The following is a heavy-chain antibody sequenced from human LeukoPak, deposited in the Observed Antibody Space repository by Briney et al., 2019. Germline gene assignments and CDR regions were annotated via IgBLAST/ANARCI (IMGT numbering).Heavy chain of an antibody. Sequence: PGGSLRLSCAASGFTFSSYDMHWVRQATGKGLEWVSAIGTAGDTYYPGSVKGRFTISRENAKNSLYLQMNSLRARDTAVYYCVRNHYGSGSYHYDYWGQGTLVTVSS. CDR2: IGTAGDT. V-gene: IGHV3-13*01. J-gene: IGHJ4*02. CDR3: VRNHYGSGSYHYDY. CDR1: GFTFSSYD. D-gene: IGHD3-10*01.